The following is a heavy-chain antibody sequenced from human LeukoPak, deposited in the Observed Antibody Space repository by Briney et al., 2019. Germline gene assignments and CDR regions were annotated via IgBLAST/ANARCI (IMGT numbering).Heavy chain of an antibody. V-gene: IGHV4-34*01. D-gene: IGHD1-14*01. J-gene: IGHJ4*02. CDR3: ARWDRFEDY. Sequence: PSETLSLTCAVYGGSFSGYYWSWIRQPPGKGLEWIGEINHSGSTNYNPSLKSRVTISVDTSKNQLSLKLSSVTAADTAVYYCARWDRFEDYWGQGTLVTVSS. CDR2: INHSGST. CDR1: GGSFSGYY.